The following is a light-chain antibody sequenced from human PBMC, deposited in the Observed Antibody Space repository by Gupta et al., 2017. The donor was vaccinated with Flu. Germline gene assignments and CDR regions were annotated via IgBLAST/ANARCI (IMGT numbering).Light chain of an antibody. J-gene: IGKJ1*01. V-gene: IGKV3-20*01. CDR1: QSVSSSY. Sequence: EIVLTQSPGTLSLSPGERATLSCRASQSVSSSYFAWYQQKPGQPPRLLIYGASSRATGIPDRFSGSGSGTDFTLTISRLETEDFAVYYCQQYGSSPTWTFGQGTKVEIK. CDR2: GAS. CDR3: QQYGSSPTWT.